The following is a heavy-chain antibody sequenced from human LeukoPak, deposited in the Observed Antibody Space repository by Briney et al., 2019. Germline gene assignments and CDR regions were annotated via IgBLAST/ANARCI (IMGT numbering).Heavy chain of an antibody. V-gene: IGHV4-39*01. CDR1: GVSISSSSYY. CDR3: ARGPPYIVVVTAIGFFDY. D-gene: IGHD2-21*02. Sequence: SETLSLTCTVSGVSISSSSYYWGWIRQPPGKGLEWIGSIYYSGSTYYNPSLKSRVTISVDTSKNQFSLKLISVTAADTAVYYCARGPPYIVVVTAIGFFDYWGQGTLVTVSS. CDR2: IYYSGST. J-gene: IGHJ4*02.